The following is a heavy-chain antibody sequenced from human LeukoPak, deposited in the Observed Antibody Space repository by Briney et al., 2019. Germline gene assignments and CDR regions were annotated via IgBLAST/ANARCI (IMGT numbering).Heavy chain of an antibody. D-gene: IGHD2-2*01. CDR1: GDSITSYY. CDR3: ARGYCSSNNCYGGFDP. CDR2: IYYIGST. V-gene: IGHV4-59*01. J-gene: IGHJ5*02. Sequence: PSETLSLTCTVSGDSITSYYWSWIRQPPGKGLEWIGYIYYIGSTDYNPSLKSRVIISVDTSKNQFSLKLSSVTAADTAVYYCARGYCSSNNCYGGFDPWGQGTLVTVSS.